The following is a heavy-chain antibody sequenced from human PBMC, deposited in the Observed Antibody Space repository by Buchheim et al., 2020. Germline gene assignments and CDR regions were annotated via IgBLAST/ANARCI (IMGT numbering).Heavy chain of an antibody. CDR3: VKSRSGYYPRNYYFYMHV. Sequence: QVQLVESGGGVVQPGGSLRLSCGVSGFTFRNYGMHWARQAPGKGLEWVAVISEDGRNKYYTDSVTGRFTISRDNSKSTLDLQINSVRREDTAVYYCVKSRSGYYPRNYYFYMHVWGKGTT. D-gene: IGHD3-3*01. CDR2: ISEDGRNK. J-gene: IGHJ6*03. CDR1: GFTFRNYG. V-gene: IGHV3-30*18.